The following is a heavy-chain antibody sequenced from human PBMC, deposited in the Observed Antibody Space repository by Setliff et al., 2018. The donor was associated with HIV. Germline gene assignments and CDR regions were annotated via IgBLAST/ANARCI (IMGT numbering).Heavy chain of an antibody. CDR1: GGPLSSYY. CDR2: INPSGSP. CDR3: AIKVYSETYGPTYGPGPYFDF. Sequence: PSETLSLTCDGYGGPLSSYYWTWIRQAPGKGLEWIGEINPSGSPDYNPSLKSRVTISVDTSRKQSSLKLKSVTVADTALYYCAIKVYSETYGPTYGPGPYFDFWGQGTQVTVSS. D-gene: IGHD1-26*01. J-gene: IGHJ4*02. V-gene: IGHV4-34*01.